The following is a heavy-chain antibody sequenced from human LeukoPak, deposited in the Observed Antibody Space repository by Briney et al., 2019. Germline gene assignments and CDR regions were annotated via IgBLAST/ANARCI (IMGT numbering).Heavy chain of an antibody. CDR3: AKPHFTAWRWFDP. V-gene: IGHV3-11*01. Sequence: GGSLRLSCAASGFTFSDYYMSWIRQAPGKGLEWVSYISSSGSTIYYADSVKGRFTISRDNAKNSLYLQMNSLRAEDTAVYYCAKPHFTAWRWFDPWGQGTLVTVSS. D-gene: IGHD2-21*01. CDR2: ISSSGSTI. CDR1: GFTFSDYY. J-gene: IGHJ5*02.